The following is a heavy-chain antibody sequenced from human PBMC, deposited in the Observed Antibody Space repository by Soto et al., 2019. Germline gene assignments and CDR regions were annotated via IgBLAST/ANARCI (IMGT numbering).Heavy chain of an antibody. V-gene: IGHV3-30*18. Sequence: QVQLVESGGGVVQPGRSLRLSCAASGFTFSSYGMHWVRQAPGKGLEWVAVISYDGSNKYYADSVKGRFTISRDNSKNTLYLQMNSLRAEDTAVYYCAKDPERLDVNYYFDYWGQGTLVTVSS. J-gene: IGHJ4*02. D-gene: IGHD1-1*01. CDR1: GFTFSSYG. CDR2: ISYDGSNK. CDR3: AKDPERLDVNYYFDY.